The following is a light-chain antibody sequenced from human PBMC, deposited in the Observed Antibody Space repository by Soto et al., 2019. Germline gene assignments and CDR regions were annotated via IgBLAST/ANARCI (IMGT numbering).Light chain of an antibody. CDR3: QQYGSSLTWT. V-gene: IGKV3-20*01. CDR2: GAS. CDR1: QRVSSGY. J-gene: IGKJ1*01. Sequence: EILLTQSPGTLSLSPGERVTLSCRASQRVSSGYLAWYQQKPGQAPRLIIYGASSRANGIPDRFSGSGSGTDFTLTISRLEPEDFALYYCQQYGSSLTWTFGQGTKVDIK.